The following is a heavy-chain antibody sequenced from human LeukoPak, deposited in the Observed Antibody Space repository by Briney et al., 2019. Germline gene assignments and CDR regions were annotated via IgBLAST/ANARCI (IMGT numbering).Heavy chain of an antibody. CDR1: GYTFTGYY. J-gene: IGHJ3*01. V-gene: IGHV1-2*02. CDR3: ARDTSRVITVTPNDVFDL. CDR2: INPKSGVT. D-gene: IGHD1-20*01. Sequence: EASVKVSCKASGYTFTGYYMHWVRQAPGQGLEWMGWINPKSGVTKYAQKFQGRVTVTRDTSISSAYMELTSLRPDDTAVYYCARDTSRVITVTPNDVFDLWGQGTMVTVSS.